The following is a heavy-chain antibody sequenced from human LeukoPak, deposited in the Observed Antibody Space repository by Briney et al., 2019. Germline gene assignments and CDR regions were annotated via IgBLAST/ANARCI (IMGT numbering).Heavy chain of an antibody. CDR3: ARLGYSGSGNYFDY. Sequence: SVTVSCKPSGGTFSSYAISWVRQAPGQGLEWMGGIIPIFGTANYAQKFQGRVTITADESTSTAYMELSSLRSEDTAVYYCARLGYSGSGNYFDYWGQGTLVSVSS. V-gene: IGHV1-69*13. J-gene: IGHJ4*02. CDR2: IIPIFGTA. CDR1: GGTFSSYA. D-gene: IGHD5-12*01.